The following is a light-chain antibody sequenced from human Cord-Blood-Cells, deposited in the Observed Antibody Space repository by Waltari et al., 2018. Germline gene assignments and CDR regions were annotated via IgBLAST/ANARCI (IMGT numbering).Light chain of an antibody. CDR1: QRVSSSY. CDR2: GAS. J-gene: IGKJ5*01. Sequence: EIVLTQSPGTLSLSPGERATLSCRASQRVSSSYLAGYQQKPGQAPRPLIYGASTRATVIPDRFSGSWSGTDFTLTISRLEPEDFAVYYCQQYGSSPPITFGQGTRLEIK. V-gene: IGKV3-20*01. CDR3: QQYGSSPPIT.